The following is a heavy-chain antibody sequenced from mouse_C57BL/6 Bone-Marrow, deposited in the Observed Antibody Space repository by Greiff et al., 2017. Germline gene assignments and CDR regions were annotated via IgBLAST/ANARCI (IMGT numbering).Heavy chain of an antibody. CDR1: GYTFTSYT. CDR3: ARGAYYGFAY. D-gene: IGHD2-10*01. CDR2: INPSSGST. J-gene: IGHJ3*01. V-gene: IGHV1-4*01. Sequence: QVQLQQSGAELARPGASVKMSCKASGYTFTSYTMHWVKQRPGQGLEWIGYINPSSGSTKYNQKFKDKATLTADKSSSTAYMQLNSLTSEDSAVYYCARGAYYGFAYWGQGTLVTVSA.